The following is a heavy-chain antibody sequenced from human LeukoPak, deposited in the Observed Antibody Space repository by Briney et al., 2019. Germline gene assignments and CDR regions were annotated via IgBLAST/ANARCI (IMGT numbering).Heavy chain of an antibody. J-gene: IGHJ4*02. Sequence: GGTLRLSCAASGFTFSNYGMSWVRQAPGKGLGWVSIISDSGGTTYYADSVRGRFTISRDNSKNTLYLQMNSLRAEDTALYYCAKPHFDYWGQGTLVTVSS. V-gene: IGHV3-23*01. CDR1: GFTFSNYG. CDR2: ISDSGGTT. CDR3: AKPHFDY.